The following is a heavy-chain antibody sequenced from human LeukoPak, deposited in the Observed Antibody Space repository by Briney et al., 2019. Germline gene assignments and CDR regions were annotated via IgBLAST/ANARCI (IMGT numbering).Heavy chain of an antibody. V-gene: IGHV1-24*01. CDR3: ATGTHYDLLPF. CDR2: FDPGSGEI. D-gene: IGHD3-9*01. CDR1: GYSITELS. J-gene: IGHJ4*02. Sequence: ASVKVSCTVSGYSITELSTHWVRQAPGKGLEWMGGFDPGSGEIIYEQKFQDRVTVTEDTSTDTAYMELSSLRSEDTALYYCATGTHYDLLPFWGQGTLVTVSS.